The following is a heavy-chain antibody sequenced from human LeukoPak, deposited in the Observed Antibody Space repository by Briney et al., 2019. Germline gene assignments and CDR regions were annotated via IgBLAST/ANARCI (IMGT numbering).Heavy chain of an antibody. CDR3: ARDAYYDFWSGYYGSRGYYYYYYMDV. V-gene: IGHV1-8*01. CDR1: GYTFTSYD. Sequence: ASVKVSCKASGYTFTSYDINWVRQATGQGLGWMGWMNPNSGNTGYAQKFQGRVTMTRNTSISTAYMELSSLRSEDTAVYYCARDAYYDFWSGYYGSRGYYYYYYMDVWGKGTTVTVSS. D-gene: IGHD3-3*01. CDR2: MNPNSGNT. J-gene: IGHJ6*03.